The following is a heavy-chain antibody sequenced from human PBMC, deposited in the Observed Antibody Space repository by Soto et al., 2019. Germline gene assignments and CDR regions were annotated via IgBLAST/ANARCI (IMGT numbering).Heavy chain of an antibody. V-gene: IGHV4-39*01. CDR3: AALTVAGRRVDY. J-gene: IGHJ4*02. CDR2: IYYSGST. D-gene: IGHD6-19*01. Sequence: PSETLSLTCTVSGGSISTSSYYWGWIRQPPGKGLEWIGGIYYSGSTYYNPSLRSRLTISLDTAKNQFSLELSSVTAADTAVYYCAALTVAGRRVDYWGQGTLVTVSS. CDR1: GGSISTSSYY.